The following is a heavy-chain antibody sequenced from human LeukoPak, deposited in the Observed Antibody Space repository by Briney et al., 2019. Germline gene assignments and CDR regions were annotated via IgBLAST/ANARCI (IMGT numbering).Heavy chain of an antibody. V-gene: IGHV4-59*08. J-gene: IGHJ4*02. CDR2: IYYTGST. CDR1: GGSISGYY. CDR3: ALVVAAKGDDY. D-gene: IGHD2-15*01. Sequence: SETLSLTCTVSGGSISGYYWNWIRQPPGKGLEWIGYIYYTGSTSYNPSLKSRVTISLDTSENQFSLKLSSVTAADTAVYYCALVVAAKGDDYWGQGTLVTVSS.